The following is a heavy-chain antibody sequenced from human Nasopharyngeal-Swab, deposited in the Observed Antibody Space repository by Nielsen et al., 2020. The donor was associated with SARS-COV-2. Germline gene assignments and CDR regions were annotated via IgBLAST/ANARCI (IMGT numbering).Heavy chain of an antibody. Sequence: VGLLRLYCVASGFTFSSYSLNWVRQAPGKGLEWVSSISSSSSYIYYADSVKGRFTISRDNAKNSLYLQMNSLRAEDTAVYYCARWDYSNYDLDYWGQGTLVTVSS. CDR3: ARWDYSNYDLDY. D-gene: IGHD4-11*01. CDR2: ISSSSSYI. CDR1: GFTFSSYS. V-gene: IGHV3-21*01. J-gene: IGHJ4*02.